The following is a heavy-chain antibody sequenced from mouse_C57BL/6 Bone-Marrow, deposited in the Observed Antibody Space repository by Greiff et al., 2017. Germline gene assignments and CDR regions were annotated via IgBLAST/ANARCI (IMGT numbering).Heavy chain of an antibody. J-gene: IGHJ2*01. CDR3: ARAGVITTVVACDY. D-gene: IGHD1-1*01. V-gene: IGHV1-82*01. CDR2: LYPGDGDT. Sequence: VQLQQSGPELVKPGASVKISCKASGYAFSSSWMNWVKQRPGKGLEWIGRLYPGDGDTNYNGKFKGKATLTADKSSSTAYMQLSSLPSEDSAVYFGARAGVITTVVACDYWGQGTTLTVSS. CDR1: GYAFSSSW.